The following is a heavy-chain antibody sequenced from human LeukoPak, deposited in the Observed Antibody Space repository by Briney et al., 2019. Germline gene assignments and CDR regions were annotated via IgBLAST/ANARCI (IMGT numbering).Heavy chain of an antibody. CDR2: INHSGST. J-gene: IGHJ4*02. V-gene: IGHV4-34*01. CDR3: ARDPYSRSWNRNYYFDY. CDR1: GGSFSGYY. D-gene: IGHD6-13*01. Sequence: KPSETLSLTCAVYGGSFSGYYWSWIRQPPGKGLEWIGEINHSGSTNYNPSLKSRVTISVDTSKTQLSLKLSSVTAADTAVYYCARDPYSRSWNRNYYFDYWGQGTLVTVSS.